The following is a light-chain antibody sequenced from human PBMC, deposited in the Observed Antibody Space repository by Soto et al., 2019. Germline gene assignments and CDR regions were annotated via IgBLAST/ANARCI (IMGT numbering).Light chain of an antibody. Sequence: EILSTQSPATLSLSPGERATLSCRASQSVSSYLAWYQQKPGQAPRLLIFDASNRATGIPSRFSGGGSGTDFTLAITSLEPEDFAVYYCQQRSNWPVTLGGGTKVDIK. CDR2: DAS. J-gene: IGKJ4*01. V-gene: IGKV3-11*01. CDR3: QQRSNWPVT. CDR1: QSVSSY.